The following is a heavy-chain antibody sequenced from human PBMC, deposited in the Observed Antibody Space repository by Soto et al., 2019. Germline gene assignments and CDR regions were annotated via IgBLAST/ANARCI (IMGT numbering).Heavy chain of an antibody. CDR3: ARQFRWDYGDYADYMDV. CDR1: GCSISSGDYY. D-gene: IGHD4-17*01. V-gene: IGHV4-30-4*01. CDR2: IYYSGST. Sequence: SETLSLTCTSSGCSISSGDYYLSWIRQPPGKGLEWIGYIYYSGSTNYNPSLKSRVTISVDTSKNQFSLKLSSVTAADTAVYYCARQFRWDYGDYADYMDVWGKGTTVTVSS. J-gene: IGHJ6*03.